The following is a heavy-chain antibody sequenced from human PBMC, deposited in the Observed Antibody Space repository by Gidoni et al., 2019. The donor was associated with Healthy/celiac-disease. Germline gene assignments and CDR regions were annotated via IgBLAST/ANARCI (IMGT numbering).Heavy chain of an antibody. J-gene: IGHJ4*02. CDR2: IYYSGST. D-gene: IGHD1-1*01. CDR3: ARVPEEVYRGVLYFDY. Sequence: QVQLQESGPGLVKPSQTLSLTCTVSGGSISSGGYYWSWIRQHPGKGLEWIGYIYYSGSTYYNPSLKSRVTISVAPSKNQFSLKLSSVTAADTAVYYCARVPEEVYRGVLYFDYWGQGTLVTVSS. V-gene: IGHV4-31*03. CDR1: GGSISSGGYY.